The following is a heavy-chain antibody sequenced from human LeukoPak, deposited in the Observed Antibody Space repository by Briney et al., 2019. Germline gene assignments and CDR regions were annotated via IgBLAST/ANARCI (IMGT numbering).Heavy chain of an antibody. CDR2: INPNSGGT. CDR3: VRDYYGSGSYPF. V-gene: IGHV1-2*02. CDR1: GYTFTGYY. Sequence: ASVKVSCKASGYTFTGYYMHWVRQAPGQGLEWMGWINPNSGGTNYAQKFQGRVTMTRDTSISTAYMELSRLRSDDTAVYYCVRDYYGSGSYPFWGQGTLVTVSS. J-gene: IGHJ4*02. D-gene: IGHD3-10*01.